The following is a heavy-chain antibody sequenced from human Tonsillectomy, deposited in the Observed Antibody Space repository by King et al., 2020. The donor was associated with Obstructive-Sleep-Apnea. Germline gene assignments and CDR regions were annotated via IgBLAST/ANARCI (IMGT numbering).Heavy chain of an antibody. CDR2: IFSRGTT. CDR3: ARGDCSGSICYVGGENWFDP. CDR1: GASITSGDHY. D-gene: IGHD2-8*02. V-gene: IGHV4-30-4*01. J-gene: IGHJ5*02. Sequence: QLQESGPGLLKPSQTLSLTCDVSGASITSGDHYWTWIRQPPGKGLEWLGYIFSRGTTYYKTSLRSRLSISSDTSKNQFSLNLNSVTAADTAVYYCARGDCSGSICYVGGENWFDPWGQGTLVTVSS.